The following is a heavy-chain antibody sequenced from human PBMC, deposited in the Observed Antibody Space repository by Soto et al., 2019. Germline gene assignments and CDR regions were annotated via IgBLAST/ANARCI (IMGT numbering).Heavy chain of an antibody. Sequence: PSETLSLTCAVYGGSFSGYYWSWIRQPPGKGLEWIGEINHSGSTNYNPSLKSRVTISVDTSKNQFSLKLSSVTAADTAVYYCARDPTMVRGVITHPWGQGTLVTVSS. CDR1: GGSFSGYY. CDR3: ARDPTMVRGVITHP. D-gene: IGHD3-10*01. CDR2: INHSGST. V-gene: IGHV4-34*01. J-gene: IGHJ5*02.